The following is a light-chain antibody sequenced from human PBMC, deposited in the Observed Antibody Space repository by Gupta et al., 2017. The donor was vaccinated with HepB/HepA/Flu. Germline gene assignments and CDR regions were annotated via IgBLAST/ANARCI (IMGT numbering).Light chain of an antibody. J-gene: IGLJ2*01. V-gene: IGLV1-51*01. Sequence: QSVFTQPPSVSAAPGQKVTIACSGSNSNIGNNYVSWYQQLPGTAPKLLIYDNDKRPSGIPDRFSGSKSGTSATLGITGLQTGDEADYYCGTWDTSLSAVLFGGGTKLTVL. CDR2: DND. CDR3: GTWDTSLSAVL. CDR1: NSNIGNNY.